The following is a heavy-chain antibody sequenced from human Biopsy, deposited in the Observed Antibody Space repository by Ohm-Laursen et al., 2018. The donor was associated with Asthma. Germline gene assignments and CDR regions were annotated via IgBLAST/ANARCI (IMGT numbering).Heavy chain of an antibody. D-gene: IGHD3-10*01. CDR1: GYTFNSAG. V-gene: IGHV1-18*01. J-gene: IGHJ6*02. CDR2: ISVYNGIT. Sequence: GSSVKVSCKTSGYTFNSAGITWVRQAPGQGLEWMGWISVYNGITKVAQKLQDRVTMITDTSTSTAYMELRNLRSDDTAVYFCARAVDYSHYYGIDVWGQGNTVTVS. CDR3: ARAVDYSHYYGIDV.